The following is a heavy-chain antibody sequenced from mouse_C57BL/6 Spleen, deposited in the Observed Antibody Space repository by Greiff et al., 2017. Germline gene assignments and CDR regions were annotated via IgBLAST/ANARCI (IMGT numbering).Heavy chain of an antibody. CDR2: ISDGGSYT. J-gene: IGHJ3*01. D-gene: IGHD4-1*01. CDR1: GFTFSSYA. V-gene: IGHV5-4*01. CDR3: AREGDLTGKAWFAY. Sequence: EVHLVESGGGLVKPGGSLKLSCAASGFTFSSYAMSWVRQTPEKRLEWVATISDGGSYTYYPDNVKGRFTISRDNAKNNLYLQMSHLKSEDTAMYYCAREGDLTGKAWFAYWGQGTLVTVSA.